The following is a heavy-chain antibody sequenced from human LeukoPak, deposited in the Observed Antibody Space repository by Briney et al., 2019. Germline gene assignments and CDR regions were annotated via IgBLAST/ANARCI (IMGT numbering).Heavy chain of an antibody. V-gene: IGHV3-23*01. CDR1: GFTFSSYA. D-gene: IGHD3-22*01. J-gene: IGHJ4*02. CDR3: AREGGDSSGYFDY. Sequence: GGSLRLSCEASGFTFSSYAIRWVRQAPGTGLEWVSSIPGSGGATYYADSVRGRFTISRDNSKNTLYLQMNSLRAEDTAVYYCAREGGDSSGYFDYWGQGTLVTVSS. CDR2: IPGSGGAT.